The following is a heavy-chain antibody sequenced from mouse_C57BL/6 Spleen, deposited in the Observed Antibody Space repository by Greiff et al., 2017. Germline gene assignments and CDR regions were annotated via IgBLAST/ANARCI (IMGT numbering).Heavy chain of an antibody. V-gene: IGHV6-6*01. CDR1: GFTFSDAW. CDR3: TRKATVVATPSWFAY. J-gene: IGHJ3*01. D-gene: IGHD1-1*01. CDR2: IRNKANNHAT. Sequence: EVMLVESGGGLVQPGGSMKLSCAASGFTFSDAWMDWVRQSPEKGLEWVAEIRNKANNHATYYAESVKGRFTISRDDSKSSVYLQMNSLRAEDTGIYYCTRKATVVATPSWFAYWGQGTLVTVSA.